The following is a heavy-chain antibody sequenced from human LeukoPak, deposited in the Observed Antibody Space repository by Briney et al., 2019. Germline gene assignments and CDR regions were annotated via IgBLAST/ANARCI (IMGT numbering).Heavy chain of an antibody. V-gene: IGHV3-23*01. Sequence: GGSLRLSCAASGFTFSSYAMSWVRQAPGKGLEWVSSIGNTVDKTHYAASVKGRFTISRDNSKNTLSLQMNSLRAEDTAVYYCAKDRVIRWPIAVAGTGLYWGQGTLVTVSS. CDR2: IGNTVDKT. J-gene: IGHJ4*02. CDR1: GFTFSSYA. CDR3: AKDRVIRWPIAVAGTGLY. D-gene: IGHD6-19*01.